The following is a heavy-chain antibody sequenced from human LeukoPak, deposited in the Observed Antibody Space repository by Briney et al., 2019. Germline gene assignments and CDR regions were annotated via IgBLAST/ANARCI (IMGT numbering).Heavy chain of an antibody. CDR3: VKGAYDHIEMGDFDY. Sequence: GGSLRLSCVASGFTFSSFAMSWVRQAPGKGLEWVSLIIGSSGDTFYADSVRGRFSISRDNSKNRLYLQMNSLRAEDTALYYCVKGAYDHIEMGDFDYWAQETLVTVSS. D-gene: IGHD5-12*01. CDR2: IIGSSGDT. CDR1: GFTFSSFA. J-gene: IGHJ4*02. V-gene: IGHV3-23*01.